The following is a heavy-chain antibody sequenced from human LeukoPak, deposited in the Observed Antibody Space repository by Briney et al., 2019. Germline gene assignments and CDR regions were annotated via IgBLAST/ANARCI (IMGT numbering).Heavy chain of an antibody. CDR3: AVTWNADRTFAP. J-gene: IGHJ5*02. V-gene: IGHV4-59*03. CDR1: GGSISSYY. Sequence: SETLSLTCTVSGGSISSYYWSWIRQPPGKGLEWIGYIYNSGSTNYNPTLKSRVTISMDASKNQFSLTLTSVTAADTAVYYCAVTWNADRTFAPWGQGILVTVS. CDR2: IYNSGST. D-gene: IGHD1-1*01.